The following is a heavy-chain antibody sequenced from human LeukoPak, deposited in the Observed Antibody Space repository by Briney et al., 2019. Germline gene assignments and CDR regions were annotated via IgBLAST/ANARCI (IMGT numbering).Heavy chain of an antibody. CDR3: ATAMLVLGFSAAQEGFDP. CDR2: FDPEDGET. CDR1: GYTLTELS. D-gene: IGHD3-9*01. V-gene: IGHV1-24*01. J-gene: IGHJ5*02. Sequence: ASVKVSCKVSGYTLTELSMHWVRQAPGKGLEWMGGFDPEDGETIYAQKFQGRVTMTEDTSTDTAYMELSSLRSEDTAVYYCATAMLVLGFSAAQEGFDPWGQGTLVTVSS.